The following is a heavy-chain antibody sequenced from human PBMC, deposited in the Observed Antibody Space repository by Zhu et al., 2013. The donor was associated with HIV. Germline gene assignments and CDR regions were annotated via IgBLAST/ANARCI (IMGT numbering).Heavy chain of an antibody. V-gene: IGHV1-69*06. Sequence: QVQLVQSGAEVKKPGSPVKVSRKAPGDIFSNYAISWVRQAPGQGLEWMGGIIPMFGTTDLAQKFQGRLTITADKSTTTVYMELSRLRSEDTAVYYCARDGAVAAMGDWFDPWGQGTLVTVSS. J-gene: IGHJ5*02. D-gene: IGHD6-19*01. CDR3: ARDGAVAAMGDWFDP. CDR2: IIPMFGTT. CDR1: GDIFSNYA.